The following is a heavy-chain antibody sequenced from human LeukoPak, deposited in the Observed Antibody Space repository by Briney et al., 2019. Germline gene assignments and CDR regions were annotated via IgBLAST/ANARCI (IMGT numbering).Heavy chain of an antibody. CDR1: GFTFSSYW. V-gene: IGHV3-7*01. CDR3: ARDQGAHGMDV. J-gene: IGHJ6*02. CDR2: IKQDGSEK. Sequence: PGGSLRLSCAASGFTFSSYWMSWARQAAGKGLERVANIKQDGSEKYYVDSVKGRFTISRDNAKNSLYLQMNSLRAEATAVYYSARDQGAHGMDVWGQGTTVTVSS. D-gene: IGHD4/OR15-4a*01.